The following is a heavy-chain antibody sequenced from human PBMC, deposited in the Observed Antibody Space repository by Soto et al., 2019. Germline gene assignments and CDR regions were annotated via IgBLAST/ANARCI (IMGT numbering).Heavy chain of an antibody. CDR3: ARLTRGVYDLDRLWEKFDY. CDR2: IYWDDDK. CDR1: GFSLSTNGMG. V-gene: IGHV2-5*02. D-gene: IGHD5-12*01. J-gene: IGHJ4*02. Sequence: QITVKESGLTLVKPTQTLTLTCTFSGFSLSTNGMGVGWIRQSPGKALEWLALIYWDDDKRYSPSLRSRLPTPQKTSKTQVNLTMTNMDPVDTATYSCARLTRGVYDLDRLWEKFDYWGQGTLVTVSS.